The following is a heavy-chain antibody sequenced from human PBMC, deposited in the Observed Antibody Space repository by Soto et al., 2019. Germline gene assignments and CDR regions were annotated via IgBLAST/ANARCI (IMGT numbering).Heavy chain of an antibody. J-gene: IGHJ6*03. CDR3: ARIGTGYYYMDV. V-gene: IGHV3-74*01. Sequence: EVQLVESGGGLVQPGGSLRLSCAASGFTFSSYWMHWVRQAPGEGLRWVSRINSDGSRTTYADSVKGRITISRDNAKNTVYLQMNSLSAEDTAVYYCARIGTGYYYMDVWGNGTTVTVSS. D-gene: IGHD1-1*01. CDR2: INSDGSRT. CDR1: GFTFSSYW.